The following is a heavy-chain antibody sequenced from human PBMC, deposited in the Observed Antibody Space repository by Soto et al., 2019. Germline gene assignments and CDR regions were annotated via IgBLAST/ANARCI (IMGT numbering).Heavy chain of an antibody. CDR1: GFTFSSYA. CDR3: ARVLRGWSGPPPLGRTYYYYYYYMDV. D-gene: IGHD3-3*01. CDR2: ISGSGGST. V-gene: IGHV3-23*01. J-gene: IGHJ6*03. Sequence: AGGSLRLSCAASGFTFSSYAMSWVRQAPGKGLEWVSAISGSGGSTYYADSVKGRFTISRDNSKNTLYLQMNSLRAEDTAVYYCARVLRGWSGPPPLGRTYYYYYYYMDVWGKGTTVTVSS.